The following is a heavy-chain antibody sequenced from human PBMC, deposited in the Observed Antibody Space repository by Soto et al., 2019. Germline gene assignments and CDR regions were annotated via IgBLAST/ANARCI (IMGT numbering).Heavy chain of an antibody. Sequence: QLQLQESGPGLVKPSETLSLTCTVSGGSISSRSHYWGWIRQSPGKHLEWIGSSFYRGSTPYNPSLNTRVTISVDTSKNQVSLKLYSVTAADTAVYYCATADGFGVVTPFFEYWGQGILVTVSS. D-gene: IGHD3-3*01. CDR2: SFYRGST. CDR3: ATADGFGVVTPFFEY. V-gene: IGHV4-39*01. J-gene: IGHJ4*02. CDR1: GGSISSRSHY.